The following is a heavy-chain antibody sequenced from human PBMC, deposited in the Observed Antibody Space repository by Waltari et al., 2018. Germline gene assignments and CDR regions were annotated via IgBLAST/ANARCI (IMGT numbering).Heavy chain of an antibody. D-gene: IGHD6-19*01. CDR3: ARDRGAGTRSY. CDR1: GGSISSGRYY. V-gene: IGHV4-61*02. CDR2: IYTSGDT. Sequence: QVQLQESGPGLVKPSQTLSLTCTVSGGSISSGRYYWSWIRQPAGKGLERVGRIYTSGDTNTTPTPKSRVTISVDTSKTQFSLKLSSVTAADTAVYYCARDRGAGTRSYWGQGTLVTVSS. J-gene: IGHJ4*02.